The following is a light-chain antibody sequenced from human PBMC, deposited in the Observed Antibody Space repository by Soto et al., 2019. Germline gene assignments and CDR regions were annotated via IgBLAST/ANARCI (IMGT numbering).Light chain of an antibody. V-gene: IGKV1-5*01. CDR3: QQYDNLPLT. Sequence: DIQMTQSPSTLSASVGDRVTITRRASQSISSWLAWYQQKPGKAPKLLIYDASSLETGVPSRFSGSGSGTDFTFTISSLQPEDIETYYCQQYDNLPLTFGGGTKVDIK. CDR2: DAS. J-gene: IGKJ4*01. CDR1: QSISSW.